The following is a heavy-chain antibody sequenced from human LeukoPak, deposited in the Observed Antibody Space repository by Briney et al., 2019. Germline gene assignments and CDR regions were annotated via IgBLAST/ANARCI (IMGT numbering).Heavy chain of an antibody. CDR2: IRQDGSQI. V-gene: IGHV3-7*05. D-gene: IGHD1-26*01. J-gene: IGHJ4*02. CDR1: GFTFSTYW. Sequence: GGSLRLSCAASGFTFSTYWMNWVRQTPGKGLEWVANIRQDGSQIYYVDSVKGRFIISRDNAKNSLYLQMNGLRVEDTAVYYCAKDLGRYRNNYFDYWGQGTLVTVSS. CDR3: AKDLGRYRNNYFDY.